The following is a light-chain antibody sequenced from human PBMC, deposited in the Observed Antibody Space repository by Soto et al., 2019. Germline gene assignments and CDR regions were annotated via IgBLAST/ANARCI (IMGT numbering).Light chain of an antibody. CDR3: QQYSDSAWT. J-gene: IGKJ1*01. Sequence: EIVLTQSPDTLSLSPGERATLSCRASQSVSSSYLGWYQQKPGQAPRLLIFGASNRATGIPDRFSGSGSESDFTLTIPRLEPEDFAVYYCQQYSDSAWTFGQGTRVEIK. CDR2: GAS. V-gene: IGKV3-20*01. CDR1: QSVSSSY.